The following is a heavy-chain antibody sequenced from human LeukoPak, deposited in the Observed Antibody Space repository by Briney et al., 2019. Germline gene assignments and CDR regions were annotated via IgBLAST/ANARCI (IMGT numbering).Heavy chain of an antibody. CDR1: GGSISSYY. J-gene: IGHJ4*02. CDR2: IYYSGST. V-gene: IGHV4-59*01. Sequence: SETLSLTCTVSGGSISSYYWSWIRQPPGKGLEWIGYIYYSGSTNYNPSLKSRVTISVDTSKNQFSLKLSSVTAADTAVYYWASHSSGWTGFDYWGQGTLVTVSS. D-gene: IGHD6-19*01. CDR3: ASHSSGWTGFDY.